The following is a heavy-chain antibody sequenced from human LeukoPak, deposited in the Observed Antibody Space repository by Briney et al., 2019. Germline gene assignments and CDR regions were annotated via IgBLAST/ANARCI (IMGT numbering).Heavy chain of an antibody. D-gene: IGHD3-16*01. CDR2: IKQDGSEK. Sequence: GGSLRLSCAASGFTFSTYWMTWVRQAPGKGLEWVANIKQDGSEKYYVDSVKGRFTISRDNAKNSLYLQMNSLRAEDTAVYYCGRGGEGGPLDYGGRETLVIVSS. CDR3: GRGGEGGPLDY. CDR1: GFTFSTYW. J-gene: IGHJ4*02. V-gene: IGHV3-7*04.